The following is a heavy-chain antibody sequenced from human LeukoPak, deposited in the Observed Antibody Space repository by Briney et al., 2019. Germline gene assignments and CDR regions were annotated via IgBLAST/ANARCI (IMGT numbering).Heavy chain of an antibody. J-gene: IGHJ4*02. D-gene: IGHD6-13*01. CDR1: GGSISSYY. CDR2: IYYSGST. V-gene: IGHV4-59*01. CDR3: ARGSLYSSSWYYFDY. Sequence: SETLSLTCTVSGGSISSYYWSWIRQPPGKGLEWIGYIYYSGSTNYNPSLKSRVTISVDTSKNQFSLKLSSVTAADTAVYYCARGSLYSSSWYYFDYWGQGTLVTVSS.